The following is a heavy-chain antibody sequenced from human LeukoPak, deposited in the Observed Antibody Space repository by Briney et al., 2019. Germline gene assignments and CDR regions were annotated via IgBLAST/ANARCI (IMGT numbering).Heavy chain of an antibody. Sequence: SETLSLTCTVSGGSISGYYWSWIRQPPGKGLEWIGEINHSGSTNYNPSLKSRVTISVDTSKNQFSLKLSSVTAADTAVYYCARVRGYSYPFWGQGTLVTVSS. CDR2: INHSGST. D-gene: IGHD5-18*01. CDR3: ARVRGYSYPF. CDR1: GGSISGYY. J-gene: IGHJ4*02. V-gene: IGHV4-34*01.